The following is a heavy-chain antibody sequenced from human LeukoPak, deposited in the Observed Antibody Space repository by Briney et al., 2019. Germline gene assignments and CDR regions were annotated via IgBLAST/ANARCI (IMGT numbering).Heavy chain of an antibody. D-gene: IGHD3-22*01. CDR3: ARGRSGFDI. J-gene: IGHJ3*02. CDR1: GFTFSSYG. Sequence: GGSLRLSRAASGFTFSSYGMHWVRQAPGKGLEWVANINKDGSEKYYVDSVKGRFTISRDNAKNALYLQMNSLRAEDTAVYYCARGRSGFDIWGQGTMVTVSS. V-gene: IGHV3-7*04. CDR2: INKDGSEK.